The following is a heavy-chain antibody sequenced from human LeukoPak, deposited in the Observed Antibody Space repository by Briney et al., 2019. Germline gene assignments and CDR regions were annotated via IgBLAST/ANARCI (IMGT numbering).Heavy chain of an antibody. D-gene: IGHD2-21*01. V-gene: IGHV3-23*01. CDR1: GFTFSSYA. CDR3: ARPTIYCGGGCYRNDAFDI. CDR2: ISGSGGST. J-gene: IGHJ3*02. Sequence: GGSLRLSCAASGFTFSSYAMSWVRQAPGKGLEWVSAISGSGGSTYYADSVKGRFTISRDNSKNTLYLQMNSLRAEDTAVYYCARPTIYCGGGCYRNDAFDIWGQGTMVTVSS.